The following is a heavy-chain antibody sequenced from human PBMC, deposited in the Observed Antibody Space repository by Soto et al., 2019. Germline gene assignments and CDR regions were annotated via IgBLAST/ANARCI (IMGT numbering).Heavy chain of an antibody. J-gene: IGHJ2*01. Sequence: EVQLVESGGGLVQPGGSLKLSCAASGFSLSSYWMYWVRQPPGKGPVWISRINSDGSDITYADSVKGRFTISRDNAKNTLYLQMNSPRDEDTAVYYRSRTFPMTSYWYFDLWGRGTLVTVSS. V-gene: IGHV3-74*01. CDR1: GFSLSSYW. CDR2: INSDGSDI. CDR3: SRTFPMTSYWYFDL.